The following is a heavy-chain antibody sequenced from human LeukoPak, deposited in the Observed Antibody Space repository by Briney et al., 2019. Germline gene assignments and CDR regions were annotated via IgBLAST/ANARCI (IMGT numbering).Heavy chain of an antibody. CDR3: AMDVGVYNYGYSLDY. CDR1: GGSVSSYY. V-gene: IGHV4-4*07. D-gene: IGHD5-18*01. CDR2: IYTSGST. J-gene: IGHJ4*02. Sequence: SETLSLTCAVSGGSVSSYYWNWIRQPAGKGLEWIGRIYTSGSTSYNSSLKSRVTMSVDTSKNQFSLKVTSVTAADTAVYYCAMDVGVYNYGYSLDYCGQGALFSVSS.